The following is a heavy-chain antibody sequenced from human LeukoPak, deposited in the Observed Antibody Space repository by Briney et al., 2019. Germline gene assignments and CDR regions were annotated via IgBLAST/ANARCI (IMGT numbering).Heavy chain of an antibody. CDR3: ARVKASSTSWTSDQ. V-gene: IGHV4-4*07. CDR2: IYSSGST. CDR1: GGSTNSYY. Sequence: PSETLSLTCSVSGGSTNSYYWSWIRQSGGKGLEWIGRIYSSGSTVYNPSLNSRLTMSIDTSKNQFSLTLKSVTATDTAVYYCARVKASSTSWTSDQWGQGALVTVSS. J-gene: IGHJ4*02. D-gene: IGHD2-2*01.